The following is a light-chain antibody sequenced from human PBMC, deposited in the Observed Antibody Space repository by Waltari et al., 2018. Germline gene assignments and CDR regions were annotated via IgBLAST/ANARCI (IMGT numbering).Light chain of an antibody. Sequence: QSVLTQPPSVSGAPGRRVTISCTGSSSNMGAGRDVHWYQQLPGTAPKLLLFGNWYRPSGVPDRCSGSKSGTSASLAIAGLQAEDEAEYYCQSYDNILGGSVFGGGTKLTVL. CDR1: SSNMGAGRD. CDR3: QSYDNILGGSV. J-gene: IGLJ2*01. CDR2: GNW. V-gene: IGLV1-40*01.